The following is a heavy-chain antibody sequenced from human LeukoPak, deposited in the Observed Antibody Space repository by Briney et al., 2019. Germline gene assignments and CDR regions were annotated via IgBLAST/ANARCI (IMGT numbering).Heavy chain of an antibody. CDR2: ISYDGSNK. D-gene: IGHD5-18*01. V-gene: IGHV3-30-3*01. Sequence: GGSLRLSCAASRFTFINYAMNWVRQAPGKGLEWVAVISYDGSNKYYAESVKGRFTISRDNSKNTLYLQMNSLRAEDTAVYYCARDAGYSYGYPFDYWGQGTLVTVAS. J-gene: IGHJ4*02. CDR3: ARDAGYSYGYPFDY. CDR1: RFTFINYA.